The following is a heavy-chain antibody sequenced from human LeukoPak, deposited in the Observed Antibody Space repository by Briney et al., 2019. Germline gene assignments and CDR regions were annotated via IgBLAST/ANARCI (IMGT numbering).Heavy chain of an antibody. Sequence: ASVKVSCKASGYTFTGYYMHWVRQAPGQGLEWMGWINPNSGGTNYAQKFQGRVTMTRDTSISTAYMELSSLRSEDTAVYYCARDSGLGFGEFYMDVWGKGTTVTTSS. CDR1: GYTFTGYY. D-gene: IGHD3-10*01. CDR3: ARDSGLGFGEFYMDV. CDR2: INPNSGGT. V-gene: IGHV1-2*02. J-gene: IGHJ6*03.